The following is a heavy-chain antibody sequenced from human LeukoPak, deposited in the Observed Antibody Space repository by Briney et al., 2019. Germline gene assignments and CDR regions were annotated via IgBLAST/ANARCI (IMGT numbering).Heavy chain of an antibody. Sequence: SETLSLTCTVSGGSISSYYWSWIRQPPGKGLEWIGYIYYSVSTNYNPSLKSRVTISVDTSKNQFSLKLSSVTAADTAVYYCARVVDYYDSSGYHNGDWFDPWGQGTLVTVSS. V-gene: IGHV4-59*01. D-gene: IGHD3-22*01. J-gene: IGHJ5*02. CDR1: GGSISSYY. CDR3: ARVVDYYDSSGYHNGDWFDP. CDR2: IYYSVST.